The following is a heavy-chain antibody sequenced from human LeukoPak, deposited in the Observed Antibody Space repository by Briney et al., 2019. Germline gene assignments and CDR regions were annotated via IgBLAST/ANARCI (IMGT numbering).Heavy chain of an antibody. CDR2: IYHSGST. V-gene: IGHV4-4*02. CDR1: GGSISSSNW. D-gene: IGHD3-10*01. Sequence: SETLSLTCAVSGGSISSSNWWSWVRQPPGKGLEWIGEIYHSGSTNYNPSLKSRVTISVDKSENQFSLKLSSVTAADTAVYYCARVITMVRGVIPSPDAFDIWGQGTMVTVSS. CDR3: ARVITMVRGVIPSPDAFDI. J-gene: IGHJ3*02.